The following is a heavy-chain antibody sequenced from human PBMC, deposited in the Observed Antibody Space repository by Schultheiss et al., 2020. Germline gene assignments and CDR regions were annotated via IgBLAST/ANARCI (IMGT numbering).Heavy chain of an antibody. CDR3: ARGGTYYSIDY. Sequence: GGSLRLSCAPSGFTFSSYEMNWVRQAPGNGLEWISYISTSGSDIYYADSVKGRFTISRDNAKNSLYLQMKSLRAEDSAVYYCARGGTYYSIDYWGQGTLVTVS. CDR1: GFTFSSYE. D-gene: IGHD1-26*01. CDR2: ISTSGSDI. J-gene: IGHJ4*02. V-gene: IGHV3-48*03.